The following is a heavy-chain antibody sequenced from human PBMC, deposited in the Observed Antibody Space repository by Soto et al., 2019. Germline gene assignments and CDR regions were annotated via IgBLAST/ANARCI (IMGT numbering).Heavy chain of an antibody. CDR1: GFTFSSYG. Sequence: GGSLRLSCAASGFTFSSYGMHWVRQAPGKGLEWVAVISYDGSNKYYADSVKGRFTISRDNSKNTLYLQMNSLRAEDTAVYYCAKDGPRAEELSPGYYYYYMDVWGKGTTVTVSS. CDR3: AKDGPRAEELSPGYYYYYMDV. J-gene: IGHJ6*03. D-gene: IGHD3-16*02. CDR2: ISYDGSNK. V-gene: IGHV3-30*18.